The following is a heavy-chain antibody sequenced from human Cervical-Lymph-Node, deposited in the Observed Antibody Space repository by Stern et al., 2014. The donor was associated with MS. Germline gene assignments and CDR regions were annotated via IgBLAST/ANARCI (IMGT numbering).Heavy chain of an antibody. CDR3: ARKTDTAVGGDY. CDR1: GFSVSTNF. Sequence: EVQLVESGGGLIQPGGSLRLSCAASGFSVSTNFMSWVRQAPGKGLEWVSLMYSHGGTNYADAVKGRFTSSRDSSKNTLYLQMSDLRAEDTAVYYCARKTDTAVGGDYWGPGTLVTVSS. V-gene: IGHV3-53*01. J-gene: IGHJ4*02. D-gene: IGHD5-18*01. CDR2: MYSHGGT.